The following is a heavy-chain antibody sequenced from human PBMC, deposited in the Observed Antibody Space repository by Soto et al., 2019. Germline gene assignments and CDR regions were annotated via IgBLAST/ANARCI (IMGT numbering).Heavy chain of an antibody. CDR2: IWYDGSNK. V-gene: IGHV3-33*01. Sequence: GGSLRLSCAASGFTFSSYGMHWVRQAPGKGLEWVAVIWYDGSNKYYADSLKGRFTISRDNSKNTLYLQMKSLRAEDTAVYCCARLPYCSSASCYSVSYWGQGTLVTVSS. D-gene: IGHD2-2*01. CDR3: ARLPYCSSASCYSVSY. J-gene: IGHJ4*02. CDR1: GFTFSSYG.